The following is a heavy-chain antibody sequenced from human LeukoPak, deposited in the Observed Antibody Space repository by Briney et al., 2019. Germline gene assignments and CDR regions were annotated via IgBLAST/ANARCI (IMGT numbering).Heavy chain of an antibody. V-gene: IGHV3-53*01. CDR3: AKDVQDGSGSYSIGSFDY. J-gene: IGHJ4*02. CDR1: GFIVSSNY. CDR2: IYKDGRT. Sequence: GGSPRLFCAASGFIVSSNYMTWVRQAPGKGLEWVSVIYKDGRTFYADSVKGRFTISRDNSKNTLYLQMNSLRAEDTAVYYCAKDVQDGSGSYSIGSFDYWGQGTLVTVSS. D-gene: IGHD3-10*01.